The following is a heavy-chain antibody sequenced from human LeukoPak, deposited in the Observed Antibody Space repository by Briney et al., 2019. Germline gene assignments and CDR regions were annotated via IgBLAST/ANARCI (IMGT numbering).Heavy chain of an antibody. J-gene: IGHJ4*02. Sequence: PGGSLRLSCAASGFTFSSYSMNWVRQAPGKGLEWVSYISSSSSTIYYADSVKGRFTISRDNAKNSLYLQMNSLRAEDTAVYYCAREVSRTWRYFDYWGQGTLVTVSS. CDR3: AREVSRTWRYFDY. CDR1: GFTFSSYS. V-gene: IGHV3-48*04. D-gene: IGHD1-1*01. CDR2: ISSSSSTI.